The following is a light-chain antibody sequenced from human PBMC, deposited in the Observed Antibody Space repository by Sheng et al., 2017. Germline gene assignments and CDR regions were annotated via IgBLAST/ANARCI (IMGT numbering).Light chain of an antibody. Sequence: DVQMTQSPSTLSASVGDRVTITCRASQSINNWLAWYQQKPGKAPKLLIYKASSLESGVPSRFSGSGSETEFTLTINSLQPDDFATYYYQQYKSYSWTFGQGTKVEIK. J-gene: IGKJ1*01. CDR2: KAS. CDR3: QQYKSYSWT. CDR1: QSINNW. V-gene: IGKV1-5*03.